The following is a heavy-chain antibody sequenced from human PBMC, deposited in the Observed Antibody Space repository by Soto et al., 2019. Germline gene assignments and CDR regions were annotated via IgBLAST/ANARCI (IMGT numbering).Heavy chain of an antibody. Sequence: PSETLSLTCTVSGGSISSYYWSWIRQPPGKGLEWIGYIYYSGSTNYNPSLKSRVTISVDTSKNQFSLKLSSVTAADTAVYYCARVLTAAGAFDCWGQGTLVTVSS. D-gene: IGHD6-13*01. CDR3: ARVLTAAGAFDC. CDR1: GGSISSYY. CDR2: IYYSGST. V-gene: IGHV4-59*01. J-gene: IGHJ4*02.